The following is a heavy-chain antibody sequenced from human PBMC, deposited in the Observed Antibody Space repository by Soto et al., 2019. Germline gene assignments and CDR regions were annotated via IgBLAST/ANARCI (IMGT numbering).Heavy chain of an antibody. Sequence: QVQLVQSGAEVKKPGASVKVSCKASGYAFTSYDINWVRQAAGQGLECMGWMNPNSGNTGYAQKFQGRVTMTRNTSISTAYMELSSLSSEATAVYYCARDRSGDCDYWGQGTLVTVSS. CDR3: ARDRSGDCDY. V-gene: IGHV1-8*01. CDR1: GYAFTSYD. CDR2: MNPNSGNT. D-gene: IGHD2-21*02. J-gene: IGHJ4*02.